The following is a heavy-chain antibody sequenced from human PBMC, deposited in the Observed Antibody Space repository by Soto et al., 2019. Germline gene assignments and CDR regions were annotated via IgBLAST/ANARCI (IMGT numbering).Heavy chain of an antibody. CDR2: IYHSGST. J-gene: IGHJ4*02. V-gene: IGHV4-30-2*01. CDR1: GGSISSGGYS. Sequence: SETLSLTCXVSGGSISSGGYSWSWIRQPPGKGLEWIGYIYHSGSTYYNPSLKSRVTISVDRSKNQFSLKLSSVTAADTAVYYCARHGYNYGGGYFDYWGQGTLVTVSS. CDR3: ARHGYNYGGGYFDY. D-gene: IGHD5-18*01.